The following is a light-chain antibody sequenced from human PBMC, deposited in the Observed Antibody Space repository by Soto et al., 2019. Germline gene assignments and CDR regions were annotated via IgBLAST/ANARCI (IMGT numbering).Light chain of an antibody. CDR1: SSDVGSYDY. CDR2: AVS. Sequence: QSALTQPPSASGSPGQSVTISCTGTSSDVGSYDYVSWYQQHPGKAPKLIIYAVSERPSGVPDRFSGSKSGNTASLTVSGLQAEDEADYYCSSYAGSNNYVFGTGTKVTVL. V-gene: IGLV2-8*01. CDR3: SSYAGSNNYV. J-gene: IGLJ1*01.